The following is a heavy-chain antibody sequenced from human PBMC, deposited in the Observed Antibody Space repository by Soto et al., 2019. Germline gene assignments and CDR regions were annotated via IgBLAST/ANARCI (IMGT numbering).Heavy chain of an antibody. J-gene: IGHJ5*02. D-gene: IGHD3-10*01. CDR1: GYTFTGYY. V-gene: IGHV1-2*04. Sequence: ASVKVSCKASGYTFTGYYMHWVRQAPGQGLEWMGWIHPNSGGTNYAQKFQGWVTMTRDTSISTAYMELSRLRSDDTAVYYCASESNYYGSGSYYNANWFDPWGQGTLVTVSS. CDR3: ASESNYYGSGSYYNANWFDP. CDR2: IHPNSGGT.